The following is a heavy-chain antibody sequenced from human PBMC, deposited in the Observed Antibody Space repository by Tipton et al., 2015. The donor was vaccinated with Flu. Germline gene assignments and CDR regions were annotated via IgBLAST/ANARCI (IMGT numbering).Heavy chain of an antibody. CDR1: GDSFTSYD. D-gene: IGHD6-13*01. CDR2: MNPNSGDT. V-gene: IGHV1-8*01. J-gene: IGHJ4*02. CDR3: SRCPRSGSSLDS. Sequence: QSGAEVKKPGASVKVSCKASGDSFTSYDINWVRQAPGQGLEWMGWMNPNSGDTGYAQKFQGRVTMTRNTSITTAYMDLSSLRSEDTAVYYCSRCPRSGSSLDSWGQGTLVTVSS.